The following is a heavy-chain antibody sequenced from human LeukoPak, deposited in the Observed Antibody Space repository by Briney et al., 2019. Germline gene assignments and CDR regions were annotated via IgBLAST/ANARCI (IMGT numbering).Heavy chain of an antibody. CDR3: ATLPQGPINYYDSSGYYEYYFDY. D-gene: IGHD3-22*01. Sequence: GGSLRLSCAASGFTFSSYSMNWVRQAPGKGLEWVSYISSSSSTIYYADSVKGRFTISRDNSKNTLYLQMNSLRAEDTAVYYCATLPQGPINYYDSSGYYEYYFDYWGQGTLVTVSS. J-gene: IGHJ4*02. CDR2: ISSSSSTI. CDR1: GFTFSSYS. V-gene: IGHV3-48*01.